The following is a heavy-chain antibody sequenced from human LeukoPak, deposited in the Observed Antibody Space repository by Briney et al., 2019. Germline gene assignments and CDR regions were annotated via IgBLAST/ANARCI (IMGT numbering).Heavy chain of an antibody. V-gene: IGHV1-2*02. CDR1: RYTIIDYY. D-gene: IGHD5-12*01. J-gene: IGHJ6*02. Sequence: GASVKVSCKASRYTIIDYYMHWIRQAPGRRPEYMGWINPKSGGTNYAQKFVGRVTMSRDTSISTAYMEVSRVRSDDTAVYYCARDEHTAMATFRLDVWGQGTTVTVSS. CDR2: INPKSGGT. CDR3: ARDEHTAMATFRLDV.